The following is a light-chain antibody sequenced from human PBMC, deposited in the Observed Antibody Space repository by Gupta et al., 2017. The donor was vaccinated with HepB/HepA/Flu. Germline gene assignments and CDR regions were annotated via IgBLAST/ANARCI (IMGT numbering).Light chain of an antibody. CDR1: HSISTW. J-gene: IGKJ2*01. V-gene: IGKV1-5*03. Sequence: DIQMTHSPSTLSASVGDRVTITCRASHSISTWLAWYQQKPGKAPKLLISKASSLDSWVPSRFSGSGSGTELTLTISSPQPEDSARYYCQQYNSYSAYTFGQGTKLEIK. CDR3: QQYNSYSAYT. CDR2: KAS.